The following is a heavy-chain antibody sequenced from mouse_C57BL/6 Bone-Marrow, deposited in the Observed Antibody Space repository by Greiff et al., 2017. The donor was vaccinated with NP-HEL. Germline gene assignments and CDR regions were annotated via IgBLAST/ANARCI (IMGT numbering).Heavy chain of an antibody. CDR1: GFNIKDDY. Sequence: EVQVVESGAELVRPGASVKLSCTASGFNIKDDYMHWVKQRPEQGLEWIGWIDPENGDTEYASKFQGKATIPADTSSNTAYLQLSSLTSEDTAVYYCTTVVATDWYFDVWGTGTTVTVSS. D-gene: IGHD1-1*01. V-gene: IGHV14-4*01. CDR3: TTVVATDWYFDV. CDR2: IDPENGDT. J-gene: IGHJ1*03.